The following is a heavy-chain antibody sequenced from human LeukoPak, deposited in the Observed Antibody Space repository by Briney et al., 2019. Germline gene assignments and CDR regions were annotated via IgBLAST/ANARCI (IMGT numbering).Heavy chain of an antibody. CDR3: ARGDYYYYGMDV. CDR2: MNPNSGNT. V-gene: IGHV1-8*01. Sequence: ASVKVSCKASGYTFTSYDINWVRQATGQGLEWMGWMNPNSGNTGYAQKFQGRVTMTRNTSISTAYMELSSLRSEDTAVYYCARGDYYYYGMDVWGQGTTVTVSS. CDR1: GYTFTSYD. J-gene: IGHJ6*02.